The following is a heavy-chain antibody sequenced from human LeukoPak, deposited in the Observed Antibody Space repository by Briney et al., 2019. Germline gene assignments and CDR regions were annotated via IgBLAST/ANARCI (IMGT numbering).Heavy chain of an antibody. J-gene: IGHJ6*03. CDR2: MNDGGTI. D-gene: IGHD1-7*01. V-gene: IGHV4-34*01. Sequence: SETLPLTCAVYGGSFNIYYWSWIRQSPEKGLEWIGEMNDGGTINYNPSLLSRVTISLDRSKNQFSLKLTSVTTADTAVYYCARRWNYGRNYYIDVWGNGATVSVSS. CDR3: ARRWNYGRNYYIDV. CDR1: GGSFNIYY.